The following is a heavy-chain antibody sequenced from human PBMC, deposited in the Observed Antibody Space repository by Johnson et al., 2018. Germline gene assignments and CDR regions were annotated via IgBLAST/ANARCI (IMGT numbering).Heavy chain of an antibody. J-gene: IGHJ4*02. CDR2: LYYTGST. CDR1: GGSISNFY. Sequence: VQLVESGPGLVKPSETLSLTCSLSGGSISNFYWNWFRQPPGRGLEWIGYLYYTGSTTYNSSLESRVTISVDTSKNQFSLRLSSVTTADTAVYYCARRSGSGYSYFFDYWGQGSLVTVSS. V-gene: IGHV4-59*01. CDR3: ARRSGSGYSYFFDY. D-gene: IGHD3-22*01.